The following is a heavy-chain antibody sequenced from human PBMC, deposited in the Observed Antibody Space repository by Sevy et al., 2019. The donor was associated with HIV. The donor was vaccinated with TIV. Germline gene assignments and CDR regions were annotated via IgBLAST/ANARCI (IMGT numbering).Heavy chain of an antibody. J-gene: IGHJ3*02. D-gene: IGHD5-18*01. CDR2: ISNSGTYI. Sequence: GGSLRLSCAASGFTFSNYIINWVRQAPGKELEWVSSISNSGTYIYYADSVKGRFTISRDNAKNSLYLQMNSLRAEDTAVYYCARYEEDTTLVNAFDIWGQGTMVTVSS. CDR3: ARYEEDTTLVNAFDI. CDR1: GFTFSNYI. V-gene: IGHV3-21*01.